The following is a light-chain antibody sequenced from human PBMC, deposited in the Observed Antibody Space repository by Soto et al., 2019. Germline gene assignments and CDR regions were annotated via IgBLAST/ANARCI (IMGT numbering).Light chain of an antibody. CDR1: ESGSSY. J-gene: IGKJ2*01. Sequence: EILMTQSPATLSVSPGERVTLSCRASESGSSYLAWYQQKRGQAPRLLIYGGSTRATSIPARFSGSGSGTEFTITISSLQYDDFAVYYCQQSNNWRYTFGQGTKREIK. V-gene: IGKV3-15*01. CDR2: GGS. CDR3: QQSNNWRYT.